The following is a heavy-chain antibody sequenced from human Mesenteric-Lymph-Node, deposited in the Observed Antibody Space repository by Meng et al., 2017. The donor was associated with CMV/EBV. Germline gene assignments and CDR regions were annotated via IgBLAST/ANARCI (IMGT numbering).Heavy chain of an antibody. Sequence: ASVKVSCKASGYTFTGYYMHWVRQAPGHGLEWMGWINPNSGGTNYAQKFQGRVTMTRDTSISTAYMELSRLRSDDTAVYYCARARQDFGVVSYYYYGMDVWGQGTTVTVSS. CDR3: ARARQDFGVVSYYYYGMDV. J-gene: IGHJ6*02. CDR2: INPNSGGT. D-gene: IGHD3-3*01. CDR1: GYTFTGYY. V-gene: IGHV1-2*02.